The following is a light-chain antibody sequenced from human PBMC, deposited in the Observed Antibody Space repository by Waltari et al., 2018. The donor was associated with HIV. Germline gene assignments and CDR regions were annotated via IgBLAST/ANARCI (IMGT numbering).Light chain of an antibody. V-gene: IGKV3-20*01. J-gene: IGKJ5*01. CDR3: QQYYRSVT. CDR1: QSVASNF. Sequence: EIVLTQSPGTLSLSSGERATLSGRASQSVASNFLAWYQHKPGQSPRLLIYDTSRRATGIPDRFSGSGSGTDFTLTIGRLEPEDFAVYYCQQYYRSVTFGQGTRLETK. CDR2: DTS.